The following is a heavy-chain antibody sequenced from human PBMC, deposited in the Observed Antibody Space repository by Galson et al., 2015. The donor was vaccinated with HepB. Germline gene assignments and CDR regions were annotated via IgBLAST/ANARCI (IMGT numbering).Heavy chain of an antibody. J-gene: IGHJ4*02. Sequence: SLRLSCAASGFTFSTYAMSWVRQAPGKGLEWVSAISGSGGSTYYADSVKGRFTISRDNSKNTLYLQMNSLRAEDTALYYCEKDRLMRRIVGATTRGPRFDYWGQGTLVTVSS. V-gene: IGHV3-23*01. CDR1: GFTFSTYA. D-gene: IGHD1-26*01. CDR3: EKDRLMRRIVGATTRGPRFDY. CDR2: ISGSGGST.